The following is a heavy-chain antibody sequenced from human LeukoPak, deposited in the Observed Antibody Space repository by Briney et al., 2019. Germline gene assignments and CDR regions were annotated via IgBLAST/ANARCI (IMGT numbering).Heavy chain of an antibody. V-gene: IGHV1-2*02. CDR1: GYTFTGRY. J-gene: IGHJ4*02. Sequence: ASVKVSCKASGYTFTGRYVHWVRQAPGQGLEWMEWINPNSGGTNYAQKFQGRVTMTRDTSISTAYMELSRLRSDDTAVYYCAREGHCSSTNCYFSFDYWGQGTLVTVSS. CDR3: AREGHCSSTNCYFSFDY. D-gene: IGHD2-2*01. CDR2: INPNSGGT.